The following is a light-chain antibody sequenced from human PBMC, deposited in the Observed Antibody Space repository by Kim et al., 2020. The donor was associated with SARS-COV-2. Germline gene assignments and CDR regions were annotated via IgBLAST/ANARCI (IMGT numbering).Light chain of an antibody. Sequence: ELTQPPSASGTPGQRVTISCSGSSSNIGSNYVYWYQQVPGSAPKLLIYKNDRRPSGVPDRISGSESDTSASLAISGLRSEDEADYYCAAWDDSLSSWVFGGGTQLTVL. CDR2: KND. CDR1: SSNIGSNY. V-gene: IGLV1-47*01. J-gene: IGLJ3*02. CDR3: AAWDDSLSSWV.